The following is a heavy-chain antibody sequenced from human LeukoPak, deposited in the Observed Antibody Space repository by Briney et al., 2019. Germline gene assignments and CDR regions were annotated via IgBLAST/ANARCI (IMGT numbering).Heavy chain of an antibody. CDR3: ARHIGSSSSFDY. J-gene: IGHJ4*02. V-gene: IGHV4-39*01. CDR1: GASINSSSYH. Sequence: KLSETLSLTCTVSGASINSSSYHWGWIRLPPGKGLEWIGSIHYSGTTYYNPSLKSRFTISVDTSKNQFSLKVSAVTAADTAVYYCARHIGSSSSFDYWGQGTLVTVSS. D-gene: IGHD6-13*01. CDR2: IHYSGTT.